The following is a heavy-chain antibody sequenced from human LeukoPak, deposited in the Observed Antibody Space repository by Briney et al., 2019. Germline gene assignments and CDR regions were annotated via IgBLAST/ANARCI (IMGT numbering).Heavy chain of an antibody. J-gene: IGHJ3*02. CDR2: IYYSGST. V-gene: IGHV4-39*07. D-gene: IGHD6-13*01. Sequence: SETLSLTCTVSGGSISSSSYYWGWIRQPPGKGLEWIGSIYYSGSTYYNPSLKSRVTISVDTSKNQFSLTLSSVTAADTAVYYCARLSKQLTTGNPFDIWGQGTMVTFSS. CDR3: ARLSKQLTTGNPFDI. CDR1: GGSISSSSYY.